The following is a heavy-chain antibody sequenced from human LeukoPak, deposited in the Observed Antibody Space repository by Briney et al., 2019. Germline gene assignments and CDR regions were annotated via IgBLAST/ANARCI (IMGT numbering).Heavy chain of an antibody. D-gene: IGHD6-19*01. J-gene: IGHJ5*02. CDR2: IKQDGSVQ. CDR3: TRLQIAVAGPNWFDP. V-gene: IGHV3-7*01. CDR1: GFTFSSYA. Sequence: GGSLRLSRAASGFTFSSYAMNWVRQAPGKGLEWVANIKQDGSVQFYMDSLKGRFSVSRDNAMNSLYLQMNGLRVEDTAVYYCTRLQIAVAGPNWFDPWGQGTLVTVSS.